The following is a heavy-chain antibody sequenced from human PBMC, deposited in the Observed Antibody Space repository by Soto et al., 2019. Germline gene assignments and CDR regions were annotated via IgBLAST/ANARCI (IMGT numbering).Heavy chain of an antibody. CDR1: GFGFRNYA. J-gene: IGHJ6*02. D-gene: IGHD3-3*01. V-gene: IGHV3-23*04. CDR2: ISSGGGAT. CDR3: AKLKGGLGRFYGMDA. Sequence: DEQLVESGGGSLQPGGSLRLSCAASGFGFRNYAMTWVRQSPGKGLEWVSLISSGGGATNYADSGKGRFTISGDNSQSMLYLQMTGLSGEDTALYFCAKLKGGLGRFYGMDAWGQGTMVIVSS.